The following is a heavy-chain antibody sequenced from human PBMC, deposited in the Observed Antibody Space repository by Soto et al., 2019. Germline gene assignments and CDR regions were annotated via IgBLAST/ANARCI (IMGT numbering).Heavy chain of an antibody. Sequence: XXSLRLSCAVSGLMFRGYWMRWVLQVAGKGPEWVGKKNQEGSEEYYVDSVKGRFTIPRKNAKNTLYLQRNGLRAGNTAFFYGASGGAGYSSSWNYFDYGGQGTLVTVSS. CDR3: ASGGAGYSSSWNYFDY. CDR2: KNQEGSEE. V-gene: IGHV3-7*02. J-gene: IGHJ4*02. D-gene: IGHD6-13*01. CDR1: GLMFRGYW.